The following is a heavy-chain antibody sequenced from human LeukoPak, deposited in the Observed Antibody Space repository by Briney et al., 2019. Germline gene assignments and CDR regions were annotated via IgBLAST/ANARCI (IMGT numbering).Heavy chain of an antibody. V-gene: IGHV3-74*01. Sequence: GGSLRLSCAASGFTFSTYWMRWVRQAPGKGRVWVSRIRTDGTITTYPDSVKGRFTISRDNAKSTLYLQMNSLRVDDTAVYYCARGGGANYNMDVWGQGTTVTVSS. CDR3: ARGGGANYNMDV. D-gene: IGHD3-16*01. CDR2: IRTDGTIT. J-gene: IGHJ6*02. CDR1: GFTFSTYW.